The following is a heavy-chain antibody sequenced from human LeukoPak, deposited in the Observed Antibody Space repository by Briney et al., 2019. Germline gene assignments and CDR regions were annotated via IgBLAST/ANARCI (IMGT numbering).Heavy chain of an antibody. CDR2: ISSNGDYI. CDR1: GFTFSSYS. J-gene: IGHJ4*02. CDR3: ARARLWPSNYLDY. D-gene: IGHD2-21*01. V-gene: IGHV3-21*01. Sequence: GGSLRLSCAASGFTFSSYSMNWVRQAPGKGLEWVSSISSNGDYIYYADSMKGRFTISRDNANNSLYLQMNSLRAEDTAMYYCARARLWPSNYLDYWGQGTLVTVSS.